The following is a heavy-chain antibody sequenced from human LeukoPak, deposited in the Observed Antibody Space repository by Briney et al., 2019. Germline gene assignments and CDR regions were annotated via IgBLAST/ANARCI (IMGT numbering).Heavy chain of an antibody. Sequence: GGSLRLSCAASGFDFSTYTMNWVRQAPGKGLEWVSSISSSSSYIYYADSVKGRFTISRDNAKNSMYLQMNSLRAEDTAVYYCTRDPGRCTSTGCYPDYWGQGTLVTVSS. CDR2: ISSSSSYI. J-gene: IGHJ4*02. V-gene: IGHV3-21*01. CDR3: TRDPGRCTSTGCYPDY. CDR1: GFDFSTYT. D-gene: IGHD2-2*01.